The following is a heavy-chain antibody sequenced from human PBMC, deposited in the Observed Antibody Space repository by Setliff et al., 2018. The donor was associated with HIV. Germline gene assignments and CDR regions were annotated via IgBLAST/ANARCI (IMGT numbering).Heavy chain of an antibody. V-gene: IGHV1-46*01. CDR1: GYTFTSYY. Sequence: RASVKVSCKASGYTFTSYYMHWVRQAPGQGLEWMGIINPSGGSTSYAQKFQGRVTMTRDTSTSTVYMELSSLRSEDTAVYYCARNPRIAVAGTDYYYYMDVWGKGTTVTVS. D-gene: IGHD6-19*01. CDR3: ARNPRIAVAGTDYYYYMDV. CDR2: INPSGGST. J-gene: IGHJ6*03.